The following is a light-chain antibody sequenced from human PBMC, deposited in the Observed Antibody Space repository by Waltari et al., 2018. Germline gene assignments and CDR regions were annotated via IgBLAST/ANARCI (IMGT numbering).Light chain of an antibody. CDR3: QHYVRLPAT. CDR2: GAS. V-gene: IGKV3-20*01. Sequence: DILLTQSPGTLSLSPGERATLPCRASQSVTRALAWYQQKPGQAPRLLIYGASNRATGIPDRFSGSGSGTDFSLTISRLEPEDFAVYYCQHYVRLPATFGQGTKVEIK. CDR1: QSVTRA. J-gene: IGKJ1*01.